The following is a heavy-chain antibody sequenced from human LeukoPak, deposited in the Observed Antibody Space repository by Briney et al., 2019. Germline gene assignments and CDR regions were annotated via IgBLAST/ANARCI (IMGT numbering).Heavy chain of an antibody. CDR3: ARDTLDYFDY. CDR1: GGSISSYY. J-gene: IGHJ4*02. Sequence: TSETLSLTCTVSGGSISSYYWSWIRQPPGKGLEWIGYIYYSGGTNYNPSLKSRVTISVDTSKNQFSLKLSPVTAADTAVYYCARDTLDYFDYWGQGTLVTVSS. CDR2: IYYSGGT. V-gene: IGHV4-59*01.